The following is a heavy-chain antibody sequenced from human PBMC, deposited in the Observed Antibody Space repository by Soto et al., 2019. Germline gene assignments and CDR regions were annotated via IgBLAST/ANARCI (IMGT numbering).Heavy chain of an antibody. Sequence: PETLSLTCTVSGVFISSYYWSWILQPPGKELEWIGYIYYSGSTNYNPSLKSRVTISVDTSKNQFSLKLSSVTAADTAVYYCAREWPKWELLFRDAFDIWGQGTMVSVSS. CDR1: GVFISSYY. J-gene: IGHJ3*02. V-gene: IGHV4-59*01. CDR2: IYYSGST. CDR3: AREWPKWELLFRDAFDI. D-gene: IGHD1-26*01.